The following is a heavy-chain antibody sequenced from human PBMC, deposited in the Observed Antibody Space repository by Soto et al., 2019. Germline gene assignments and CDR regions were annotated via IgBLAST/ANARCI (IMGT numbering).Heavy chain of an antibody. D-gene: IGHD2-15*01. J-gene: IGHJ4*02. CDR2: ISYDGSNK. V-gene: IGHV3-30-3*01. CDR3: ARDLRRIVVVVAEYDFDY. Sequence: QVQLVESGGGVVQPGRSLRLSCAASGFTFSSYAMHWVRQAPGKGLEWVAVISYDGSNKYYADSVKGRFTISRDNSKNTLYLQMNCLRADDTAVYYCARDLRRIVVVVAEYDFDYWGRGTLVTVSS. CDR1: GFTFSSYA.